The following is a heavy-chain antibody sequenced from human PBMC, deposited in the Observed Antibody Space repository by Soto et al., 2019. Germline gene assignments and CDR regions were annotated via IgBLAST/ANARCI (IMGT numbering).Heavy chain of an antibody. CDR3: TTEDPYFYDSSGYYGKVPIFDY. Sequence: PGGSLRLSCAASGFTFSNACMNWVRQAPGKGLEWVGRIKSKTDGGTTDCAAPVKGRFTISRDDSSSTLYLQMNSLKTEDMDVYYCTTEDPYFYDSSGYYGKVPIFDYWGQGALVTVSS. CDR2: IKSKTDGGTT. V-gene: IGHV3-15*07. CDR1: GFTFSNAC. J-gene: IGHJ4*02. D-gene: IGHD3-22*01.